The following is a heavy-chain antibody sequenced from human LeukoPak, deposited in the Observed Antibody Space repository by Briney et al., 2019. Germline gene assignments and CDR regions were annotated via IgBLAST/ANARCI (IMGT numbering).Heavy chain of an antibody. Sequence: GASVKVSCTTSGYTTNKLTMHSAHQAPGEGLKRMADFDPGAGETIYAQRFQGRLTGTEDIFTDSANMGLSSLRSEDTAVYSCATGIQLSPAASFYFDYWGQGTLVTVSP. D-gene: IGHD5-24*01. CDR1: GYTTNKLT. V-gene: IGHV1-24*01. J-gene: IGHJ4*02. CDR3: ATGIQLSPAASFYFDY. CDR2: FDPGAGET.